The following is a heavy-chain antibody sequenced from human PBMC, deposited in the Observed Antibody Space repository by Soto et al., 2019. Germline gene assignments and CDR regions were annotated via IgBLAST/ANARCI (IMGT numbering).Heavy chain of an antibody. J-gene: IGHJ4*02. Sequence: SGNVCCKASGYTFTRYGISWVRQAPGQGLEWMGWISAYNGNTNYAQKLQGRVTMTTDTSTSTAYMELRSLRSDDTAVYYCARDPRLGLLPHYWGQGTLVTVSS. CDR2: ISAYNGNT. CDR3: ARDPRLGLLPHY. V-gene: IGHV1-18*01. D-gene: IGHD3-16*01. CDR1: GYTFTRYG.